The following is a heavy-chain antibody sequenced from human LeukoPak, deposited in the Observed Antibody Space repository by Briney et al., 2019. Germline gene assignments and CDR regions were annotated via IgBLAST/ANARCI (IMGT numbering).Heavy chain of an antibody. V-gene: IGHV1-18*01. CDR3: ARRIAAAGTVFFFYGVDV. CDR2: ISAYNGNT. D-gene: IGHD6-13*01. J-gene: IGHJ6*02. CDR1: GYTFTSYG. Sequence: ASVKVSCKASGYTFTSYGISWVRQAPGQGLEWMGWISAYNGNTNYAQKLQGRVTMTTDTSTSTAYMELRSLRSDDTAVYYCARRIAAAGTVFFFYGVDVWGQGTTVTVSS.